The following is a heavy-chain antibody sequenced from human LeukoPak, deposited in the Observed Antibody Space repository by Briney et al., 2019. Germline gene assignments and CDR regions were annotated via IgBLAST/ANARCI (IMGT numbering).Heavy chain of an antibody. D-gene: IGHD6-13*01. Sequence: GASVKVSCKASGYTFTSYGISWVRQAPGQGLEWMGWISAYNGNTNYAQKLQGRVTMTTDTSTSTAYMELRSLRSDDTAVYYCARDRRYSSSWYIDYWGQGTLVTVSS. V-gene: IGHV1-18*01. CDR3: ARDRRYSSSWYIDY. J-gene: IGHJ4*02. CDR1: GYTFTSYG. CDR2: ISAYNGNT.